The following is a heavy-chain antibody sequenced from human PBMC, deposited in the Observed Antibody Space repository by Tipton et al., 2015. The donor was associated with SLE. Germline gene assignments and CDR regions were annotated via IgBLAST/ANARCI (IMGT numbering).Heavy chain of an antibody. V-gene: IGHV4-39*07. J-gene: IGHJ4*02. CDR1: GGSISSSSYY. Sequence: TLSLTCTVSGGSISSSSYYWGWIRQPPGKGLEWIGSIYYSGSTYYNPSLKSRVTISVDTSKNQFSLKLRSVTAADTAVYYCATPSTTLGGSGWHWGQGTLVTVSS. CDR2: IYYSGST. D-gene: IGHD2-15*01. CDR3: ATPSTTLGGSGWH.